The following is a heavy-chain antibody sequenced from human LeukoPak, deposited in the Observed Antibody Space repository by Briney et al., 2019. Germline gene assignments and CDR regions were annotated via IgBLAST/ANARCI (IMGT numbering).Heavy chain of an antibody. D-gene: IGHD5-12*01. Sequence: GASVKVSCKASGYTFTGYYVHWVRQAPGQGLEWMGWINPNSGGTNYAQKFQGRVTMTRDTSISTAYMELSRLRSDDTAVYYCARAPIVATIPDYWGQGTLVTVSS. CDR2: INPNSGGT. J-gene: IGHJ4*02. CDR3: ARAPIVATIPDY. V-gene: IGHV1-2*02. CDR1: GYTFTGYY.